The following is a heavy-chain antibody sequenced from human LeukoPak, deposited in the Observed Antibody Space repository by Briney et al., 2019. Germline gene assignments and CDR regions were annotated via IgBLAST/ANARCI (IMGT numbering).Heavy chain of an antibody. Sequence: ASVKVSCKASGYIFTGYYMHWVRQAPGQGLEWMGWINPNGGGTRYAQKFQGRVTMTSDTSITTAYMEPSSLRSDDTAVYYCARDTSSGTYPYNWFDPWGQGTLVTVSS. CDR3: ARDTSSGTYPYNWFDP. V-gene: IGHV1-2*02. CDR1: GYIFTGYY. CDR2: INPNGGGT. D-gene: IGHD1-26*01. J-gene: IGHJ5*02.